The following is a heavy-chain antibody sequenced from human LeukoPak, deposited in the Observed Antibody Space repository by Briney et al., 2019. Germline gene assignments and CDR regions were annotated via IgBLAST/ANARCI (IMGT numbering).Heavy chain of an antibody. CDR1: GGTFSSYA. CDR2: IIPIFGTA. CDR3: ARGATTLYAFDY. J-gene: IGHJ4*02. V-gene: IGHV1-69*13. Sequence: SVKVSCKASGGTFSSYAISWVRQAPGQGLEWMGGIIPIFGTANYAQKFQGRVTITADESTSTAYMELSSLRSEDTAVYYCARGATTLYAFDYWGQGTLVTVSS. D-gene: IGHD3-3*01.